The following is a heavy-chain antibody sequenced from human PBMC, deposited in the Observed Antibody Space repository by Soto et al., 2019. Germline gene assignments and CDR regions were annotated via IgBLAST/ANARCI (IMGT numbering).Heavy chain of an antibody. CDR3: ARDLGYCSGGSCRRDYYYYGMDV. CDR1: GGSISSYY. CDR2: IYYSGST. V-gene: IGHV4-59*01. D-gene: IGHD2-15*01. Sequence: SSETLSLTCTVSGGSISSYYWSWIRQPPGKGLEWIGYIYYSGSTNYNPSLKSRVTISXDTSKNQFSLKLRSVTAAGTAVYYCARDLGYCSGGSCRRDYYYYGMDVWGQGTTVTVYS. J-gene: IGHJ6*02.